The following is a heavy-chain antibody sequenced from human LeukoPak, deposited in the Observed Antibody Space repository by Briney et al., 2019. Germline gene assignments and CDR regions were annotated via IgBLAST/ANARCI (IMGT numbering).Heavy chain of an antibody. D-gene: IGHD2-15*01. CDR3: ARGDVVVVAAIRPYYYGMDV. Sequence: GASVKVSCKPSGGTFSSYAISWVRQAPGQGPEWMGWIIPIFGTANYAQKFQGRVTITADESTSTAYMELSSLRSEDTAVYYCARGDVVVVAAIRPYYYGMDVWGQGTTVTVSS. CDR2: IIPIFGTA. J-gene: IGHJ6*01. CDR1: GGTFSSYA. V-gene: IGHV1-69*13.